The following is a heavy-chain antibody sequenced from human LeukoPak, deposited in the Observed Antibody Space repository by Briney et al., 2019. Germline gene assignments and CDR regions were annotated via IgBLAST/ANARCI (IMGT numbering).Heavy chain of an antibody. Sequence: GSLRLSCAASGFTFSSYAMHWVRQAPGKGLEWVAVISYDGSNKYYADPVKGRFTISRDNSKNTLYLQMNSLRAEDTAVYYCAKDRMGILSGAFDIWGQGTMVTVSS. CDR2: ISYDGSNK. J-gene: IGHJ3*02. V-gene: IGHV3-30-3*01. CDR1: GFTFSSYA. D-gene: IGHD1-14*01. CDR3: AKDRMGILSGAFDI.